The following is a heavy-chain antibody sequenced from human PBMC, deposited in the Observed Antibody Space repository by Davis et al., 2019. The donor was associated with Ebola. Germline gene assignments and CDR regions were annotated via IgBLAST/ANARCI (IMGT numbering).Heavy chain of an antibody. CDR2: ISAYNGNT. CDR1: GNTISTYT. J-gene: IGHJ4*02. V-gene: IGHV1-18*01. D-gene: IGHD2-2*02. Sequence: ASVKVSCKASGNTISTYTIDWVRQAPGQGLEWMGWISAYNGNTNYAQRFQDRVTMTTDTSTNTAYMEVRGLRSDDTAVYYCARDGSVAAIELDYWGQGTLVTVSS. CDR3: ARDGSVAAIELDY.